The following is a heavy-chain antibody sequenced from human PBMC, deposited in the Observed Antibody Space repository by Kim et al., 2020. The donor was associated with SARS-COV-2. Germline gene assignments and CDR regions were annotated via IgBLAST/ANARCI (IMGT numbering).Heavy chain of an antibody. D-gene: IGHD1-26*01. CDR1: GFTFSSYS. CDR2: ISSSSSYI. V-gene: IGHV3-21*01. Sequence: GGSLRLSCAASGFTFSSYSMNWVRQAPGKGLEWVSSISSSSSYIYYADSVKGRFTISRDNAKNLLYLQMNSLRAEDTAVYYCARDIQNPYSGSYYYFDYWGQGTLVTVSS. J-gene: IGHJ4*02. CDR3: ARDIQNPYSGSYYYFDY.